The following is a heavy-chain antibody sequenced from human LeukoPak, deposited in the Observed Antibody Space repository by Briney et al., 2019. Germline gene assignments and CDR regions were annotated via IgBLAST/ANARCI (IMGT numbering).Heavy chain of an antibody. Sequence: PGGSLRLSCAASEFTYGMNWVRQAPGKGLECVSAISSSGSNTYYADSVKGRFTISRDNSKNTLYLQMNSLRAEDTAVYYCAKQTYQLLFVLDYWGQGTLVTVSS. CDR1: EFTYG. CDR2: ISSSGSNT. D-gene: IGHD2-2*01. J-gene: IGHJ4*02. CDR3: AKQTYQLLFVLDY. V-gene: IGHV3-23*01.